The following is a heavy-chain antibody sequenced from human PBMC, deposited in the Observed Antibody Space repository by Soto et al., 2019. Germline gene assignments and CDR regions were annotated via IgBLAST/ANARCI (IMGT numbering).Heavy chain of an antibody. CDR3: GRSPRRVDGKWYVDY. J-gene: IGHJ4*02. D-gene: IGHD2-15*01. CDR2: FLHTGHT. CDR1: GDSFSSSNW. V-gene: IGHV4-4*02. Sequence: QVQLQESGPGLVKPSGTLSLSCGVSGDSFSSSNWWTWIRQPPGKGLGWIGDFLHTGHTDLSPSLRSRITISIDNSKKEFSLKMTSVTAADTAVYYCGRSPRRVDGKWYVDYWGPGALVIVAS.